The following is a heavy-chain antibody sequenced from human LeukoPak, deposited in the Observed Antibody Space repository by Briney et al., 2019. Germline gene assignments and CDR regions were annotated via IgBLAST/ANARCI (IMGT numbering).Heavy chain of an antibody. V-gene: IGHV4-30-2*01. Sequence: PSETLSLTCAVSGGSISSGGYSWSWIRQPPGKGLEWIGYIYHSGSTYYNPSLKSRVTISVDRSKNQLSLKLSSVTAADTAVYYCARATGYYLQPFDYWGQGTLVTVSS. CDR3: ARATGYYLQPFDY. CDR2: IYHSGST. D-gene: IGHD3-9*01. CDR1: GGSISSGGYS. J-gene: IGHJ4*02.